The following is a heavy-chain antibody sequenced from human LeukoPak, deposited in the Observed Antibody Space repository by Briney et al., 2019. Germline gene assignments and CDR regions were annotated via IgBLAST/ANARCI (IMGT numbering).Heavy chain of an antibody. CDR3: ARAGDYGSGSCAFDM. D-gene: IGHD3-10*01. CDR2: IRSDGST. Sequence: GGSLRLSCAASGFTFSSYWMHWVRQAPGKGLVCVSRIRSDGSTTYADSVKGRFTISRDNAKNTLYLQMNSLRAEDTAVYYCARAGDYGSGSCAFDMWGQGTMVTVSS. V-gene: IGHV3-74*01. CDR1: GFTFSSYW. J-gene: IGHJ3*02.